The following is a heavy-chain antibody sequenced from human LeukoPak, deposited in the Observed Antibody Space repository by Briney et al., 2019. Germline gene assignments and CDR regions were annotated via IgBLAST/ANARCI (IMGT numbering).Heavy chain of an antibody. CDR2: MSGSGGTT. Sequence: GGSLRLSCAAPGFTFISYAMSWVRQAPGEGLEWVSTMSGSGGTTYYADSVKGRFTISRDNSKNTLYLQMISLRAEDTAVYYCAKASVRXXGXXXXXNXXDYWGXGTLVT. CDR1: GFTFISYA. CDR3: AKASVRXXGXXXXXNXXDY. V-gene: IGHV3-23*01. D-gene: IGHD3-16*02. J-gene: IGHJ4*01.